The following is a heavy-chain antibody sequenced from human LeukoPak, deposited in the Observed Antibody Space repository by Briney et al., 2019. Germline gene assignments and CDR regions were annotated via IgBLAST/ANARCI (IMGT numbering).Heavy chain of an antibody. V-gene: IGHV3-7*01. CDR2: INQDGTEK. D-gene: IGHD1-26*01. Sequence: GGSLRLSCAASGFTFTTYWMTWVRQAPGKGLEWVANINQDGTEKYYVDSVKGRFTISRDNAKNSLYLQMNSLRAEDTAVYYCARWAGSYNYYYYMDVWGKGTTVTISS. CDR1: GFTFTTYW. CDR3: ARWAGSYNYYYYMDV. J-gene: IGHJ6*03.